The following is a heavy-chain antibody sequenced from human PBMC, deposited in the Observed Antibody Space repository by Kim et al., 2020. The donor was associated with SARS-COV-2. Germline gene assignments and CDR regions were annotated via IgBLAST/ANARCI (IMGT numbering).Heavy chain of an antibody. J-gene: IGHJ2*01. CDR3: TTDLNWYFDL. Sequence: TTGYAAPVKGRFTISRDDTNNTLYLQMNSLKTEDTAVYYCTTDLNWYFDLWGRGTLVTVSS. CDR2: TT. V-gene: IGHV3-15*01.